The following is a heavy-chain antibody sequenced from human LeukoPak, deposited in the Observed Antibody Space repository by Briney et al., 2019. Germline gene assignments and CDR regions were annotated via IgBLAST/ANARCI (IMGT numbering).Heavy chain of an antibody. CDR1: GYTLTDLS. CDR2: FDPEDGET. CDR3: ATDIPRRVRGVVYSSFGMDV. Sequence: ASVKVSCKVSGYTLTDLSMHWVRQAPGKGPEWLGGFDPEDGETIYAQKFQGRVTLAEDTSTDTAYMELSSLRSEDTAAYYCATDIPRRVRGVVYSSFGMDVWGQGTTVTVSS. D-gene: IGHD3-10*01. V-gene: IGHV1-24*01. J-gene: IGHJ6*02.